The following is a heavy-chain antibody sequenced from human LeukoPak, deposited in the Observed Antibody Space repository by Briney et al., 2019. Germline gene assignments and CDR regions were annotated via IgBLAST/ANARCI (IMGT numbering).Heavy chain of an antibody. CDR1: GYTFTIYD. Sequence: GASVKVSCKASGYTFTIYDMNWVRQATGQGLEWLGWMNPNSGNTGYAQNFQGRVTMTMNTSITTAYMELSSLRSEDTAVYYCARALSWTTESYYYMDVWGKGTTVTVSS. V-gene: IGHV1-8*01. CDR3: ARALSWTTESYYYMDV. D-gene: IGHD3/OR15-3a*01. J-gene: IGHJ6*03. CDR2: MNPNSGNT.